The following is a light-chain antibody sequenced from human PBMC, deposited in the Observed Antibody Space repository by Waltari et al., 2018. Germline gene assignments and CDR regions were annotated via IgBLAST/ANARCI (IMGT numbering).Light chain of an antibody. V-gene: IGLV2-8*01. J-gene: IGLJ2*01. CDR1: SSYVCASNY. CDR3: SSDAGSNNYVI. CDR2: EVS. Sequence: QSALTQPPSASGSLGQSVTISCTGTSSYVCASNYVSWYQQNPGKAPKLMIFEVSKRPSGVPDRFSGSRSGNTASLTVSGLQAEDEADYYCSSDAGSNNYVILGGGTKLTVL.